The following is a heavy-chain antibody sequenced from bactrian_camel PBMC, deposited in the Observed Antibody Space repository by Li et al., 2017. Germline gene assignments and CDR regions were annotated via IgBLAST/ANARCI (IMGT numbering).Heavy chain of an antibody. J-gene: IGHJ4*01. Sequence: QVQLVESGGGSVQPGGSLILSCTANGFTFDDRSMAWYRQAPGAECDMVGSFSNNGVTYVADSVKDRFTISRDIAKRAVYLDLNDLKPEDTAMYYCAAVAEGRTVEGGVSLWTLFESGYWGQGTQVTVS. CDR1: GFTFDDRS. CDR3: AAVAEGRTVEGGVSLWTLFESGY. D-gene: IGHD3*01. V-gene: IGHV3S61*01. CDR2: FSNNGVT.